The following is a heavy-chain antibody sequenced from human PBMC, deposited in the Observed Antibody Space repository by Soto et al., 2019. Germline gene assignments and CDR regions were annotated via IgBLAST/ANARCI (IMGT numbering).Heavy chain of an antibody. V-gene: IGHV4-34*01. CDR2: INHSGST. Sequence: SETLSLTCAVYGGSFSGYYWSWIRQPPGKGLEWIGEINHSGSTNYNPSLKSRVTISVDTSKNQFSLKLSSVTAADTAVYYCARVLRELGYYYYYMDVWGKGTTVTVSS. CDR1: GGSFSGYY. D-gene: IGHD1-7*01. CDR3: ARVLRELGYYYYYMDV. J-gene: IGHJ6*03.